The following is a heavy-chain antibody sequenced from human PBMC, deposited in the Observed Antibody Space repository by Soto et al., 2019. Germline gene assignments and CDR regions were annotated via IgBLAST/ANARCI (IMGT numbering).Heavy chain of an antibody. D-gene: IGHD5-18*01. CDR1: GGTFSSYA. V-gene: IGHV1-69*06. CDR2: IIPIFGTA. J-gene: IGHJ6*02. Sequence: ASVKVSCKASGGTFSSYAISWVRQAPGQGLEWMGGIIPIFGTANYAQKFQGRVTITADKSTSTAYMELSSLRSEDTAVYYCARRVGYSYGFDYYYYCMDVCRQVPTVTVSS. CDR3: ARRVGYSYGFDYYYYCMDV.